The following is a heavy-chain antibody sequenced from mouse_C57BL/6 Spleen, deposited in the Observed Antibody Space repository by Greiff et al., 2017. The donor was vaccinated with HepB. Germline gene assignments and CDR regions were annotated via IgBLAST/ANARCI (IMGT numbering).Heavy chain of an antibody. V-gene: IGHV5-12*01. J-gene: IGHJ2*01. D-gene: IGHD2-4*01. CDR1: GFTFSDYY. CDR3: ARRRLSPGYFDY. Sequence: EVMLVESGGGLVQPGGSLKLSCAASGFTFSDYYMYWVRQTPEKRLEWVAYISNGGGSTYYPDTVKGRFTISRDNAKNTLYLQMSRLKSEDTAMYSCARRRLSPGYFDYWGQGTTLTVSS. CDR2: ISNGGGST.